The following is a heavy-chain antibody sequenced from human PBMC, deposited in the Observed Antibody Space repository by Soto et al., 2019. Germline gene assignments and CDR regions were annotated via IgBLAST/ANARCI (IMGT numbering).Heavy chain of an antibody. CDR3: ASAAYCRGPCYSRAPAYYSGMDV. D-gene: IGHD2-21*02. CDR1: GYTFTGYY. V-gene: IGHV1-2*04. CDR2: INPNSGGT. J-gene: IGHJ6*02. Sequence: ASEKVSCKACGYTFTGYYMHWVRQAPGQGLEGMGWINPNSGGTNYAQKFQGWVTMTRDTSISTAYMELSRLRSDDTAVYYCASAAYCRGPCYSRAPAYYSGMDVWGQWTTVTVSS.